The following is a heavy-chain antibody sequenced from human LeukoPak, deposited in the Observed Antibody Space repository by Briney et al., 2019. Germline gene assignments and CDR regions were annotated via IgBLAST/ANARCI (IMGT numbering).Heavy chain of an antibody. V-gene: IGHV3-30-3*01. CDR3: ARVLPRGPYYYYMDV. CDR2: ISYDGSNK. J-gene: IGHJ6*03. Sequence: GRSLRLSCAASGRTFSSYAKHWVRQAPGKGLEWVAVISYDGSNKYYADSVKGRFTISRDNSKNTLYLQMNSLRAEDTAVYYCARVLPRGPYYYYMDVRGKGTTVTVSS. CDR1: GRTFSSYA.